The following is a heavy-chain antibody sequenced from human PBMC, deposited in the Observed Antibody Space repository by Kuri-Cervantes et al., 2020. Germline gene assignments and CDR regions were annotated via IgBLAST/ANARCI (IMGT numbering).Heavy chain of an antibody. Sequence: GGSLRLSCTASGGTFSSYAKHWIRQAPGKGLERVAVVSYDGSKKYYADSANSCFTISRDNAKNSLSLQMNSLSAEATAAYYCASASRLGASYSIGYYWYFDLWGRGTLVTVSS. CDR1: GGTFSSYA. J-gene: IGHJ2*01. CDR2: VSYDGSKK. D-gene: IGHD3-22*01. V-gene: IGHV3-30-3*01. CDR3: ASASRLGASYSIGYYWYFDL.